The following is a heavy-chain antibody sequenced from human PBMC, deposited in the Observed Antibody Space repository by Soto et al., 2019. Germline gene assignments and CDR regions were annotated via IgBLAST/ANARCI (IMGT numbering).Heavy chain of an antibody. CDR3: ARGQPYYDILTSPGFYYYYGMDV. Sequence: SETLSLTCAVYGGSFSGYYWSWIRQPPGKGLEWIGEINHSGSTNYNPSLKSRVTISVDTSKNQFSLKLSSVTAADTAVYYCARGQPYYDILTSPGFYYYYGMDVWGQGTTVTVSS. CDR1: GGSFSGYY. CDR2: INHSGST. J-gene: IGHJ6*02. V-gene: IGHV4-34*01. D-gene: IGHD3-9*01.